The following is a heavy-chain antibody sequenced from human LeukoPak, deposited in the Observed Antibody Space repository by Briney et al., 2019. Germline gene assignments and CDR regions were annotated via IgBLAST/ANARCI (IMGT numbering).Heavy chain of an antibody. V-gene: IGHV4-28*05. CDR3: ARGSRVMGDFWSGYYTGYYYYYMDV. CDR2: IYYSGSI. J-gene: IGHJ6*03. D-gene: IGHD3-3*01. CDR1: GYSISSTNC. Sequence: SETLSLTCAVSGYSISSTNCWGWIRQPPGKGLEWIGYIYYSGSIYYNPSLKSRVTISVDTSKNQFSLKLSSVTAADTAVYYCARGSRVMGDFWSGYYTGYYYYYMDVWGKGTTVTVSS.